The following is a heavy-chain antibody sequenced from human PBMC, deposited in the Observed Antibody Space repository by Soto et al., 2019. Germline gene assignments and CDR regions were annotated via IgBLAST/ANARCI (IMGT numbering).Heavy chain of an antibody. Sequence: KPSETLSLTCAVYGGSFNGYYWSWIRQPPGKRLELFGYFYYSGTTNYNPSLKSRVTISADTSKNQFFLQLSSVTAADTAVYYCARGRWPQLPIDWGPGTLVTVSS. CDR3: ARGRWPQLPID. CDR2: FYYSGTT. CDR1: GGSFNGYY. V-gene: IGHV4-59*01. J-gene: IGHJ4*02. D-gene: IGHD5-12*01.